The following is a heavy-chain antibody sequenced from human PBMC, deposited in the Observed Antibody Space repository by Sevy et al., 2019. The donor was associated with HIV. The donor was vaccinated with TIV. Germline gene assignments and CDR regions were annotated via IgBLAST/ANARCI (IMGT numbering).Heavy chain of an antibody. Sequence: GGSLRLSCAASGFTASSNYMSWVRQAPGKGLEWVSVIYSGGSTYYADSVKGRFTISRDNSKNTLYLQMNSLRAEDTAVYYCARQGYYDSSGYYYPFDYWGQGTLVTVSS. CDR2: IYSGGST. J-gene: IGHJ4*02. CDR1: GFTASSNY. D-gene: IGHD3-22*01. V-gene: IGHV3-53*01. CDR3: ARQGYYDSSGYYYPFDY.